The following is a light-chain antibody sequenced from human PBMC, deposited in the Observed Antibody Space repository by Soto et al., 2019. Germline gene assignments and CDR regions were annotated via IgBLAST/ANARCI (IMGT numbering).Light chain of an antibody. V-gene: IGKV3D-20*01. J-gene: IGKJ1*01. CDR1: QRFGSSN. CDR2: DTS. CDR3: QQYGSSAS. Sequence: EIVLTQSPGTLSLSPGERGTLSCRASQRFGSSNLAWYQQKPGLAPRLILYDTSFRATGIPDRFSGSGSGTDFTLTISRLDPEDFAVYYCQQYGSSASFGQGTKVDIK.